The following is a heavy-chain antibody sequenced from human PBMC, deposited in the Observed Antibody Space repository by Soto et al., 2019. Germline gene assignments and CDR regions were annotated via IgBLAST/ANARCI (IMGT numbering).Heavy chain of an antibody. CDR1: GFSFTGYY. D-gene: IGHD6-6*01. Sequence: ASVKVSCKASGFSFTGYYIHWLRQAPGQGLEWMGWINAHSGGTEYAQKFQGRVTLTRDTSIATAYLTLTSLTSDDTALYYCAKDLTRQLAYWLDPWGQGTQVTISS. V-gene: IGHV1-2*02. CDR3: AKDLTRQLAYWLDP. CDR2: INAHSGGT. J-gene: IGHJ5*02.